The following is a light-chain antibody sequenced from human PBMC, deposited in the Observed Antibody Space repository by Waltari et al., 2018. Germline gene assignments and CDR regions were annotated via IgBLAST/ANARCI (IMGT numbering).Light chain of an antibody. CDR3: QQSYSSPPT. V-gene: IGKV1-39*01. CDR1: QSISSY. CDR2: AAS. J-gene: IGKJ1*01. Sequence: DIQMTQSPSSLSASVGDRVTITCRASQSISSYLNWYQQKPGKAPKLLIYAASSLQSGVPSRFSGSGSGTDFTLTISSLQPEDFATCYCQQSYSSPPTFGQGTKVGLK.